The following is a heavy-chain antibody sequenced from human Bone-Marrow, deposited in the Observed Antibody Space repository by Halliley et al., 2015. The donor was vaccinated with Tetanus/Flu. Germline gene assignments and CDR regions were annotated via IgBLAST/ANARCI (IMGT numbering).Heavy chain of an antibody. CDR3: ASLGDDWDQYYFDY. D-gene: IGHD2-21*02. CDR1: GYSFANYW. J-gene: IGHJ4*02. Sequence: QLVQSGAELKKPGESLQISCKGSGYSFANYWIGWVRQMPGKGLEWMGMIYSGDSDIRYSPAFQGQVTTSADKSTSTAYLQWSSLKASDTAIYYCASLGDDWDQYYFDYWGQGTLVSVSS. CDR2: IYSGDSDI. V-gene: IGHV5-51*03.